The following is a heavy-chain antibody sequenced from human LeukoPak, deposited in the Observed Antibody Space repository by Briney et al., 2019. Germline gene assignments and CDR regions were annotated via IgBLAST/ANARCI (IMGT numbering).Heavy chain of an antibody. J-gene: IGHJ4*02. CDR2: ISSSSSYI. Sequence: GGFLRLSCAASGFTFSSYSMNWVRQAPGKGLEWVSSISSSSSYIYYADSVKGRFTISRDNAKNSLYLQMNSLRAEDTAVYYCAKAESYGMDYWGQGTLVTVSS. CDR3: AKAESYGMDY. CDR1: GFTFSSYS. D-gene: IGHD3-10*01. V-gene: IGHV3-21*01.